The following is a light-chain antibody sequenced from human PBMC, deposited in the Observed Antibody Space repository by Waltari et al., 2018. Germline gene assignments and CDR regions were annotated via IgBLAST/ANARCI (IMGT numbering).Light chain of an antibody. CDR2: DVD. CDR1: SSDIGGYKY. J-gene: IGLJ2*01. Sequence: QSALTQPRSVSGSPGQSVTLSCTGTSSDIGGYKYVSWYQQHPGKAPKRVIYDVDNRPSVVPDRFSGSKAGTTASLTISGLQTDDDADYYCCSYAGRYTSVFGRGTRVTVL. CDR3: CSYAGRYTSV. V-gene: IGLV2-11*01.